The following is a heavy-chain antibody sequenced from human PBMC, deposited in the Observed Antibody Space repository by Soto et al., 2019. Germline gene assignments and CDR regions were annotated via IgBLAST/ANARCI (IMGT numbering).Heavy chain of an antibody. CDR1: GGSISSYY. Sequence: SETLSLTCTVSGGSISSYYWSWIRQPPGKGLEWIGYIYYSGSTNYNPSLKSRVTIPVDTSKNQFSLKLSSVTAADTAVYYCATAGKHRSSWYEPHDYWGQGTQVTVSS. V-gene: IGHV4-59*01. D-gene: IGHD6-13*01. CDR3: ATAGKHRSSWYEPHDY. CDR2: IYYSGST. J-gene: IGHJ4*02.